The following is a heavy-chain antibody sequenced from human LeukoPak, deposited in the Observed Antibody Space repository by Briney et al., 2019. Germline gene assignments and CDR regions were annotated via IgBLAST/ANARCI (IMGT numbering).Heavy chain of an antibody. CDR2: TYYRSKWYT. V-gene: IGHV6-1*01. D-gene: IGHD3-22*01. CDR3: ARGSSRIYYYDSSGYSHAFDY. Sequence: SQTLSLTCAISGDSVSSSSASWNWIGQSPSRGLEWLGRTYYRSKWYTDYAESVKSRISIDPDTSKNQFSLQVNSVTPEDTAVYYCARGSSRIYYYDSSGYSHAFDYWGQGILVTVSS. CDR1: GDSVSSSSAS. J-gene: IGHJ4*02.